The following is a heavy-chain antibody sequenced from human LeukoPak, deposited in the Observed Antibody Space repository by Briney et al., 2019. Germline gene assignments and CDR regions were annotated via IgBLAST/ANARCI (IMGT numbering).Heavy chain of an antibody. CDR3: ARVRGSMVRGVIMFGVGDA. J-gene: IGHJ4*02. V-gene: IGHV1-69*05. D-gene: IGHD3-10*01. CDR1: GGTFTSYA. CDR2: IIPIFGTA. Sequence: SVKVSCKASGGTFTSYAISWVRQAPGQGLEWMGRIIPIFGTANYAQKFQGRVTITTDESTSTAYMELSSLRSEDTAVYYCARVRGSMVRGVIMFGVGDAWGQGTLVTVSS.